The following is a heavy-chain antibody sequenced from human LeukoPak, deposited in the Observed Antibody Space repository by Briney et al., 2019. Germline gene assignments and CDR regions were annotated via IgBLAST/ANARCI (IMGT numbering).Heavy chain of an antibody. Sequence: GGSLRLSCATSGFNFTDYYMTWIRQAPGKGLEWISYISVSGTTMYYADSVKGRFTLSRDNAKNSLYLQMNSLRADDTAVYYCARVGRLQYGDYVAFDYWGQGALVAVSS. CDR1: GFNFTDYY. CDR2: ISVSGTTM. CDR3: ARVGRLQYGDYVAFDY. J-gene: IGHJ4*02. D-gene: IGHD4-17*01. V-gene: IGHV3-11*01.